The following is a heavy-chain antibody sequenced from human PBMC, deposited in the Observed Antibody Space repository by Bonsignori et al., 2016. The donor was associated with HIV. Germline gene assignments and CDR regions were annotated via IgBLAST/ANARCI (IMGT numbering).Heavy chain of an antibody. CDR3: ARGGKRWLQSISGPLPHYYYYMDV. D-gene: IGHD5-24*01. V-gene: IGHV1-69*01. CDR2: IIPIFGTA. Sequence: WVRQAPGQGLEWMGGIIPIFGTANYAQKFQGRVTITADESTSTAYMELSSLRSEDTAVYYCARGGKRWLQSISGPLPHYYYYMDVWGKGTTVTVSS. J-gene: IGHJ6*03.